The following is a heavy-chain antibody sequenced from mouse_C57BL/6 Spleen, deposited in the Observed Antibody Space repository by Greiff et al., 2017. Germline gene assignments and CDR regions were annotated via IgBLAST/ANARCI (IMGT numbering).Heavy chain of an antibody. Sequence: QVQLQQSGPELVKPGASVKISCKASGYSFTSYYIHWVKQRPGQGLEWIGWIYPGSGNTKYNEKFKGQATLTEDTSSSTAYMQLSSLTSEDSAVYYCARRNYDDYAMDYWGQGTSVTVSS. D-gene: IGHD2-4*01. J-gene: IGHJ4*01. V-gene: IGHV1-66*01. CDR1: GYSFTSYY. CDR3: ARRNYDDYAMDY. CDR2: IYPGSGNT.